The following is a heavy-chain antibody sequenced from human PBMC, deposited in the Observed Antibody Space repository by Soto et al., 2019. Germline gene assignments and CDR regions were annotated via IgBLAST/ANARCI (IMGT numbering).Heavy chain of an antibody. Sequence: PSETLSLTCTVSGGSISSGDYYWSWIRQPPGKGLEWIGYIYYSGSTYYNPSLKSRVTISVDTSKNQFSLKLSSVTAADTAVYYCARGRAVTTPRTNRFDPWGQGTLVTVSS. CDR2: IYYSGST. CDR3: ARGRAVTTPRTNRFDP. J-gene: IGHJ5*02. CDR1: GGSISSGDYY. V-gene: IGHV4-30-4*01. D-gene: IGHD4-17*01.